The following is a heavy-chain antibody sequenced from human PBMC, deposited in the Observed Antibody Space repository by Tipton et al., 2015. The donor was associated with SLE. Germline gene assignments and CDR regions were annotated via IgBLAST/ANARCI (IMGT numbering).Heavy chain of an antibody. CDR2: ISRSSSFI. CDR1: GFSFSTYS. V-gene: IGHV3-21*01. J-gene: IGHJ4*02. Sequence: SLRLSCAASGFSFSTYSMNWVRQAPGKGLEWVLSISRSSSFIYYAASVKGRFTISRDSAENTLYLQMNSLRAEDTAVYYCARDFTGPKDYWGQGTLVTVSS. CDR3: ARDFTGPKDY. D-gene: IGHD1-7*01.